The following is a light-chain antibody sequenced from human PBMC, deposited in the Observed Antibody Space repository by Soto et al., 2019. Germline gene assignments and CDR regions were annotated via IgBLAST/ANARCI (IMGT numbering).Light chain of an antibody. J-gene: IGKJ1*01. V-gene: IGKV3-20*01. CDR1: QTVRSNY. CDR3: QQYGSLPRT. Sequence: ENLLTQSPGTLSLSPGERATLSCRASQTVRSNYFAWYQQKPGQTPRLLIYEASSMFTGLPYRFSGSGSGTDFTLTINRLESEDFAIYFCQQYGSLPRTFGQGTKVEIK. CDR2: EAS.